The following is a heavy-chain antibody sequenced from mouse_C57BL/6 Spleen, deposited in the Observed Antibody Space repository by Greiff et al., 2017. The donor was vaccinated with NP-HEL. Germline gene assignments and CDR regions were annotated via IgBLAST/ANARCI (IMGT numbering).Heavy chain of an antibody. Sequence: EVQLQQSGAELVKPGASVKLSCTASGFNIKDYYMHWVKQRTEQGLEWIGRIDPEDGETKYAPKFQGKATITADTSSNTAYLPISSLTSEDTAVYYGTRLGLLYAMDYWGQGTSVTVSS. CDR2: IDPEDGET. CDR1: GFNIKDYY. V-gene: IGHV14-2*01. D-gene: IGHD4-1*01. J-gene: IGHJ4*01. CDR3: TRLGLLYAMDY.